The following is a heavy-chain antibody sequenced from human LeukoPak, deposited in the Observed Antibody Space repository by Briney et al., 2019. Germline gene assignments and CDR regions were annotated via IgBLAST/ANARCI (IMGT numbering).Heavy chain of an antibody. J-gene: IGHJ4*02. V-gene: IGHV3-21*01. CDR2: ISSSSSYI. Sequence: GGSLRLSCAASGFTFSTYWMNWFRQTPGKGLEWVSSISSSSSYIYYADSVKGRFTISRDNAKNSLYLQMNSLRAEDTAVYYCARDRGSGSSPFDYWGQGTLVTVSS. CDR1: GFTFSTYW. D-gene: IGHD3-10*01. CDR3: ARDRGSGSSPFDY.